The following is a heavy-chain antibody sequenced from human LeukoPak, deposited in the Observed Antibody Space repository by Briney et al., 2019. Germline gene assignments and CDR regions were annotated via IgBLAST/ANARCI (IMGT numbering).Heavy chain of an antibody. CDR2: IGGSRGST. J-gene: IGHJ6*02. CDR1: GFTFSSYA. CDR3: AKTSGDGYPNYYGMDV. V-gene: IGHV3-23*01. Sequence: PGGSLRLSCAASGFTFSSYAMSWVRQAPGKGLEGVSAIGGSRGSTYYADSVKGRFTISRDNSKNTLYLQMNSLRAEDTAVYYCAKTSGDGYPNYYGMDVWGQGTTLTVSS. D-gene: IGHD5-24*01.